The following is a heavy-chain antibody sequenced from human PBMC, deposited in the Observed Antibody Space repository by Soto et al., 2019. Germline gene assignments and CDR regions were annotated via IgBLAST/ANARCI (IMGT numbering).Heavy chain of an antibody. Sequence: EVQLVESGGGLVQTGGSLRLSCAASGFIFTSYSMNWVRQAPGKGLEWLSYIRIDSNHIGYADSVRGRFTISSDIAKNSLYLQMNSLRDEDTAVYYCARDLSYAFDYWGQGTQVTVSS. D-gene: IGHD1-26*01. V-gene: IGHV3-48*02. J-gene: IGHJ4*02. CDR3: ARDLSYAFDY. CDR1: GFIFTSYS. CDR2: IRIDSNHI.